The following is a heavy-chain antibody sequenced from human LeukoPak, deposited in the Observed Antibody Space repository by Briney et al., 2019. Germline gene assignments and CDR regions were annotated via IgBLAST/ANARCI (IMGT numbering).Heavy chain of an antibody. D-gene: IGHD3-9*01. Sequence: NSSETLSLTCAVSGGSVTTDRYLWGWLRQSPGKGLEWIGSVSHRGREHYRSSLKSRVTISVDASNNRFSLSLKSVTAADTATYYCASEQAYYHLPGHYKTEYFLQWGQGSLVTVSS. V-gene: IGHV4-39*02. J-gene: IGHJ1*01. CDR1: GGSVTTDRYL. CDR2: VSHRGRE. CDR3: ASEQAYYHLPGHYKTEYFLQ.